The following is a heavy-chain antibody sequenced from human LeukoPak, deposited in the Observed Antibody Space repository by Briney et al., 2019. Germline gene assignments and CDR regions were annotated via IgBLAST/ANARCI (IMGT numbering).Heavy chain of an antibody. CDR2: ISSRGSAI. CDR3: ARGGHDPGIPFDI. CDR1: GFTFSSYE. Sequence: GGSLRLSCAASGFTFSSYEMNWVRQAPGKALEWVSYISSRGSAIYYADSVKGRFTISRDNAKNSLYLQMNSLRADDTAVYYCARGGHDPGIPFDIWGQGTMVTVSS. J-gene: IGHJ3*02. V-gene: IGHV3-48*03. D-gene: IGHD1-1*01.